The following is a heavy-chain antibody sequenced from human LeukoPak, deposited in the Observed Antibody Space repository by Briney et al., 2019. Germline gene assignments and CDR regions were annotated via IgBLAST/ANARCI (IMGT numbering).Heavy chain of an antibody. CDR2: IYTSGST. CDR3: ARGVDFWSGITDYFDY. V-gene: IGHV4-4*07. D-gene: IGHD3-3*01. CDR1: GGSISSYY. J-gene: IGHJ4*02. Sequence: SETLSLTCTVSGGSISSYYWSWIRQPAGKGLEWIGRIYTSGSTNYNPSLKSRVTMSVDTSKNQFSLKLSSVIAADTAVYYCARGVDFWSGITDYFDYWGQGTLVTVSS.